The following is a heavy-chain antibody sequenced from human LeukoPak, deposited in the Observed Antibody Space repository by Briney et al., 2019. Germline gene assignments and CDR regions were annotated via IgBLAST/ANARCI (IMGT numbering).Heavy chain of an antibody. CDR2: IIPIFGTA. Sequence: SVKVSCKASGGTFSRYAISWVRQAPGQGLEWMGGIIPIFGTANYAQKFQGRVTITADESTSTAYMELSSLRSEDTAVYYCARGGGSYREDAFDIWGQGTMVTVSS. J-gene: IGHJ3*02. D-gene: IGHD1-26*01. V-gene: IGHV1-69*13. CDR1: GGTFSRYA. CDR3: ARGGGSYREDAFDI.